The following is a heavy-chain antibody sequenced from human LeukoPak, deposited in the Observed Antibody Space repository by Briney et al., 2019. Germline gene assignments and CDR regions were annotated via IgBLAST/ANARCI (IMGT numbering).Heavy chain of an antibody. CDR1: GYMFSNSG. V-gene: IGHV1-69*13. D-gene: IGHD3-10*01. Sequence: GASAKVSCKASGYMFSNSGINWVRQAPGQGLEWMGGIIPIFGTANYAQKFQGRVTITADESTSTAYMELSSLRSEDTAVYYCATHMVRGVMRYYYYMDVWGKGTTVTISS. CDR3: ATHMVRGVMRYYYYMDV. J-gene: IGHJ6*03. CDR2: IIPIFGTA.